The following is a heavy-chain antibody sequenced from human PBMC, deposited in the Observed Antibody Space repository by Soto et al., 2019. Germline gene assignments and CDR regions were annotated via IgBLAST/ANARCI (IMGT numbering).Heavy chain of an antibody. CDR2: ISSSSSTI. J-gene: IGHJ6*02. V-gene: IGHV3-48*02. D-gene: IGHD6-13*01. CDR3: ARDRWSSSWYLHYYYYYGMDV. Sequence: HPGGSLRLSCAASGFTFSSYSMNWVRQAPGKGLEWVSYISSSSSTIYYADSVKGRFTISRDNAKNSLYLQMNSLRDEDTAVYYCARDRWSSSWYLHYYYYYGMDVWGQGTTVTVSS. CDR1: GFTFSSYS.